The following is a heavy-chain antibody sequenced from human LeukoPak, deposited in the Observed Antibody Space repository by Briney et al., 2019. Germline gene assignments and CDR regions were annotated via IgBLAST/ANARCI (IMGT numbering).Heavy chain of an antibody. Sequence: GGSLRLSCAASGFTFSSYSMNWVRQAPGKGLEWVSSISSSSSSIYYADSVKGRFTISRDNAKNSLYLQMNSLRAEDTAVYYCARYHYYDGSGYFYYFDYWGQGTLVTVSS. J-gene: IGHJ4*02. CDR3: ARYHYYDGSGYFYYFDY. CDR2: ISSSSSSI. V-gene: IGHV3-21*01. D-gene: IGHD3-22*01. CDR1: GFTFSSYS.